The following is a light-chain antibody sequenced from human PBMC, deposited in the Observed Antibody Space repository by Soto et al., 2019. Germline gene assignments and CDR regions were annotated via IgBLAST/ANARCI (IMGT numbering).Light chain of an antibody. CDR2: WAS. J-gene: IGKJ4*01. Sequence: DIVMTQSPDSLAVSLGERATINCKSSHSVLYSSNNDNYLAWYQQKPGQAPKLLISWASTRESGVPDRFIVGGSGTEFTLTITTLQAEDVAVYDCQPDVSSPLTFGGGTKVEIK. CDR3: QPDVSSPLT. CDR1: HSVLYSSNNDNY. V-gene: IGKV4-1*01.